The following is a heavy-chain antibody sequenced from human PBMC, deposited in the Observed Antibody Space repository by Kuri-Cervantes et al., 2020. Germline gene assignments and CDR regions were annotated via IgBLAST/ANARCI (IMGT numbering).Heavy chain of an antibody. V-gene: IGHV4-38-2*01. CDR2: LYQSGSA. Sequence: ESLKISCAVSGYSISNGYYWGWIRQPPGTGLEWIGTLYQSGSAYYNPPLKSRVTISVDTSKNQFSLKVNSVTAADTAVYCCARANGDYYFDYWGQGTLVTVSS. D-gene: IGHD4-17*01. CDR3: ARANGDYYFDY. J-gene: IGHJ4*02. CDR1: GYSISNGYY.